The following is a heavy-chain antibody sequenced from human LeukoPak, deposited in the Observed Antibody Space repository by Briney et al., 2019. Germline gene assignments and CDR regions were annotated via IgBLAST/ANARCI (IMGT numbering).Heavy chain of an antibody. CDR2: ISGSGGST. CDR1: GFTFSSYA. J-gene: IGHJ4*02. D-gene: IGHD6-6*01. CDR3: ARYSSSAYFDY. V-gene: IGHV3-23*01. Sequence: PGGSLRLSCAASGFTFSSYAMSWVRQAPGKGLEWVSAISGSGGSTYYADSVKGRFTISRDNSKNTVYLQMNSLRVEDTAVYYCARYSSSAYFDYWGQGTLVTVSS.